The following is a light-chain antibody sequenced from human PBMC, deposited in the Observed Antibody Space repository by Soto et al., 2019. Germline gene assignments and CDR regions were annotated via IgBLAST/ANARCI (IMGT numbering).Light chain of an antibody. J-gene: IGKJ1*01. CDR1: QSISSW. Sequence: DIQMTQSPSTLSASVGDRVTITCRASQSISSWLAWYQQKPGKAPKLLIYKASSLESGVPTRFSGSGSGTEITLTISSLQPDDFAPYFCQQYNSLWTFGQVTKVEIK. V-gene: IGKV1-5*03. CDR2: KAS. CDR3: QQYNSLWT.